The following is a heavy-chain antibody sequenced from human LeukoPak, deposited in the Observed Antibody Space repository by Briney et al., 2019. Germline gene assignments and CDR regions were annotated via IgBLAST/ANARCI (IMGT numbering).Heavy chain of an antibody. CDR2: TWYDGKTK. CDR1: GFTFSNYG. D-gene: IGHD5-18*01. J-gene: IGHJ4*02. Sequence: GRSLRLSCAASGFTFSNYGMPWVRQAPGKGLEWVALTWYDGKTKNYADSVKGRFTISRDNSNNTLYLQMNSLRAEDTAVYYCARGFSYGPLEYWGQGTLVTVSS. CDR3: ARGFSYGPLEY. V-gene: IGHV3-33*01.